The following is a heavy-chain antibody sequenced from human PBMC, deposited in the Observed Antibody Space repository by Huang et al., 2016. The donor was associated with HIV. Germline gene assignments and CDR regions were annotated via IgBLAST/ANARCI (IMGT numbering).Heavy chain of an antibody. Sequence: QVQLVESGGGVVQPGRSLRLSCAASGFPFSSYGMHWVRQGAGKGLEWVAVIWYDGSNKYYADSVKGRFTISRDNSKNTLYLQMNSLKTEDTAVYYCALKGDSSGWEYFRHWGQGTLVTVSS. CDR2: IWYDGSNK. CDR1: GFPFSSYG. J-gene: IGHJ1*01. CDR3: ALKGDSSGWEYFRH. D-gene: IGHD6-19*01. V-gene: IGHV3-33*08.